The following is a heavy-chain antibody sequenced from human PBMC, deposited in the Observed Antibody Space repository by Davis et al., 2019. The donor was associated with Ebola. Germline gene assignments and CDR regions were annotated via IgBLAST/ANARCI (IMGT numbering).Heavy chain of an antibody. V-gene: IGHV3-23*01. J-gene: IGHJ6*02. CDR1: GFTSTDFA. D-gene: IGHD3-10*01. CDR3: AKDPRVRVQGVPYGSDV. CDR2: IRESGGDT. Sequence: GGSLRLSCVASGFTSTDFAMSLVRQAPGQGLAWVSTIRESGGDTYYTDSVMGRFTISSDSSKNTLYLQMSSLRVEDTARYYCAKDPRVRVQGVPYGSDVWGQGTTVTVSS.